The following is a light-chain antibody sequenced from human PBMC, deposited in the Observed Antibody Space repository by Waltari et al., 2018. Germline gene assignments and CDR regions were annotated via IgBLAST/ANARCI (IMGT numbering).Light chain of an antibody. J-gene: IGLJ3*02. V-gene: IGLV2-11*01. CDR3: CSYICIWV. Sequence: QSALTQPRSVSGSPGQSVTISCTGTSSDVSGYNFVSWYQHHPGNAPKLIIYDVNERPSGAPDLFSASNSGSAASLTISGLQAEDEADYYCCSYICIWVFGGGTKLTVL. CDR2: DVN. CDR1: SSDVSGYNF.